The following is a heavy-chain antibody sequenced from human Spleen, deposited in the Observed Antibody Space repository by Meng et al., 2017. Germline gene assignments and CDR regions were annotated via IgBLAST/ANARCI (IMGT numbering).Heavy chain of an antibody. CDR2: INPNSGGT. V-gene: IGHV1-2*02. J-gene: IGHJ4*02. CDR3: AVTSPTTGVDY. CDR1: GYRFTGVY. D-gene: IGHD4-17*01. Sequence: ASVKVSCKASGYRFTGVYMHWVRQAPGQGLEWMGWINPNSGGTNYAQKFQGRVTMTRDTSISTAYMELSRLRSDDTAVYYCAVTSPTTGVDYWGQGTLVTVSS.